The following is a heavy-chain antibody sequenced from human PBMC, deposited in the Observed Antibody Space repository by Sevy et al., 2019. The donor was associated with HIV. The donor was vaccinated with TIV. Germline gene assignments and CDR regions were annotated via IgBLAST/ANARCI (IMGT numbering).Heavy chain of an antibody. J-gene: IGHJ3*02. CDR1: GFTFSSYA. CDR3: ARARGYSYGGDAFDI. V-gene: IGHV3-30-3*01. CDR2: ISYDGSNK. D-gene: IGHD5-18*01. Sequence: GESLKISCAASGFTFSSYAMHWVRQAPGKGLEWVAVISYDGSNKYYADSVKGRSTISRDNSKNTLYLQMNSLRAEDTAVYYCARARGYSYGGDAFDIWGQGTMVTVSS.